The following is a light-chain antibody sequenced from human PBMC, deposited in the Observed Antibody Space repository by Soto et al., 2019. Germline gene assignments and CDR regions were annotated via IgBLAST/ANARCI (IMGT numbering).Light chain of an antibody. V-gene: IGLV2-14*01. CDR3: CSYTTSNTRQIV. J-gene: IGLJ1*01. Sequence: LNRPASGSGSHGQSSTITCTETSSDVGGYNYVSWYQQHPGKAPKFMIYDVSNRPSGVSNRFSGSKSGNTASLTISGLQAEDEADYYCCSYTTSNTRQIVFGAGTKVT. CDR1: SSDVGGYNY. CDR2: DVS.